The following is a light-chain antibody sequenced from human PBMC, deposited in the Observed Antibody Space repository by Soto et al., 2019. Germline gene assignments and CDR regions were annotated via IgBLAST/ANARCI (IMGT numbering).Light chain of an antibody. CDR3: QQYNNWPQT. CDR1: QSVTNY. CDR2: EAS. Sequence: EVVFTQSPATLSLTPGERATLSCRASQSVTNYLTWYQQKPGQAPRLLIYEASNRATGIPARFSGSGSGTDFTLTISNLEPEDFAVYYCQQYNNWPQTFGQGTKVDIK. V-gene: IGKV3-11*01. J-gene: IGKJ1*01.